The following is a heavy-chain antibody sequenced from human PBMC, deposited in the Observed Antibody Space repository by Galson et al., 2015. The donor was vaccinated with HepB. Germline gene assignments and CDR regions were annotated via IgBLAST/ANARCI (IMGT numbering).Heavy chain of an antibody. J-gene: IGHJ4*02. CDR2: ISSSSSYI. V-gene: IGHV3-21*01. Sequence: SLRLSCAASGFTFSSYSMNWVRQAPGKGLEWVSSISSSSSYIYYADSVKGRFTISRDNAKNSLYLQMNSLRAEDTAVYYCARDLIGDYYGSGSRAYIGYWGQGTLVTVSS. D-gene: IGHD3-10*01. CDR3: ARDLIGDYYGSGSRAYIGY. CDR1: GFTFSSYS.